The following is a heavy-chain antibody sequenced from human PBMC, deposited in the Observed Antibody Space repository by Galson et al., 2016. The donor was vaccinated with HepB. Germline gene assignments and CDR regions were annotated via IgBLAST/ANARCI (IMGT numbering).Heavy chain of an antibody. CDR1: NHG. CDR2: ISGNNANA. Sequence: SVKVSCKASNHGITWVRQAPGQGLEWMGWISGNNANARYAQKFQGRVTMTTDTSTSTAYMEVRGLRSDDTAVYYCAKASAVAAPLRAWGQGTMVTVSS. D-gene: IGHD2-15*01. J-gene: IGHJ3*01. V-gene: IGHV1-18*01. CDR3: AKASAVAAPLRA.